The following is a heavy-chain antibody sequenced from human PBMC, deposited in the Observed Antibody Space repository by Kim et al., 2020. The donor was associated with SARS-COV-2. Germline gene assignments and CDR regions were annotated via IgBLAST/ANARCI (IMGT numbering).Heavy chain of an antibody. CDR3: ARDLPYYDVLTGDPPFDY. D-gene: IGHD3-9*01. Sequence: ASVKVSCKASGYTFTSYGISWVRQAPGQRLEWMGWINSYTGNTNYAQKLQGRVTMTTDTSTTTAYMELRSLRSDDTAVYYCARDLPYYDVLTGDPPFDYWGQGTLVTVSS. CDR2: INSYTGNT. CDR1: GYTFTSYG. J-gene: IGHJ4*02. V-gene: IGHV1-18*04.